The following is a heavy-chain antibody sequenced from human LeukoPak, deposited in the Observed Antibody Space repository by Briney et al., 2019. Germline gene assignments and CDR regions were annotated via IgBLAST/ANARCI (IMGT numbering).Heavy chain of an antibody. CDR1: GYTFTSYY. CDR3: ARGVVFKSSSWYDT. D-gene: IGHD2-15*01. V-gene: IGHV1-46*01. Sequence: ASVKVSCKASGYTFTSYYMHWVRQAPGQGLEWMGIINPSGGSTRYAQKFQGRVTMTRDTSTTVYMELSSLRSEDTAVYYCARGVVFKSSSWYDTWGQGTLVTVS. CDR2: INPSGGST. J-gene: IGHJ5*02.